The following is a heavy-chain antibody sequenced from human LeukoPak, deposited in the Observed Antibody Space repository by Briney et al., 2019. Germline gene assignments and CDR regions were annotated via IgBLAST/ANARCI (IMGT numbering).Heavy chain of an antibody. D-gene: IGHD5-24*01. CDR3: ARTGGRDGYGFDS. J-gene: IGHJ4*02. CDR2: VRYHGSDK. Sequence: GGSLRLSCAASGFTFSSHGMHWVRQAPGKGLEWVAVVRYHGSDKNYADSLKGRFTVSRDNSKNTAYLQMNSLRVEDTALYYCARTGGRDGYGFDSWGQGTLDRVS. CDR1: GFTFSSHG. V-gene: IGHV3-33*01.